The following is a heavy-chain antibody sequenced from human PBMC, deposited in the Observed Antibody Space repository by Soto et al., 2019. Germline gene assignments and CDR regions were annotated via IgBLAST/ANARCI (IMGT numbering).Heavy chain of an antibody. CDR2: IRTYNGNT. D-gene: IGHD3-22*01. CDR3: ARGPTDYYDNSANYFFDY. V-gene: IGHV1-18*01. Sequence: QVQLVQSGAEVKKPGASVKVSCKASGYTFITYGVSWVRQAPGQGLDWLGWIRTYNGNTRYAERLQGRVTMTTDTTTNTAYMERRNLRSDDTAVYYCARGPTDYYDNSANYFFDYWGQGTLVTVSS. J-gene: IGHJ4*02. CDR1: GYTFITYG.